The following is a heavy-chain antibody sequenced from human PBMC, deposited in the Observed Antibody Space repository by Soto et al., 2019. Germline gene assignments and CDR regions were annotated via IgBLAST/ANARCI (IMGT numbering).Heavy chain of an antibody. D-gene: IGHD1-26*01. J-gene: IGHJ1*01. CDR1: GGTFNTYT. CDR3: ARIPRYSFPTSDPLDN. V-gene: IGHV1-69*13. CDR2: IIPIFGTT. Sequence: SVKVSCKASGGTFNTYTFSWVRQAPGQGLEWMGSIIPIFGTTHYAQSFQGRLSITADQSSTTTYMELRSLTSHDTALYYCARIPRYSFPTSDPLDNWGQGTLVTVSS.